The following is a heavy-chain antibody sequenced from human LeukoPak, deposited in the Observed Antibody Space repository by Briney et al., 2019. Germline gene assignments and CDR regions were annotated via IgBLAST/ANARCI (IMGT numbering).Heavy chain of an antibody. J-gene: IGHJ4*02. D-gene: IGHD4-23*01. Sequence: GGSLRLSCAASGFTFSTYTMNWVRQSSGKGLEWVSTISSSGALHYADSVKGRFTISRDSAKNSLYLQMNSLRAEDTAVYYCASAFYGGNPDAGYWGQGTLVTVSS. V-gene: IGHV3-48*01. CDR2: ISSSGAL. CDR3: ASAFYGGNPDAGY. CDR1: GFTFSTYT.